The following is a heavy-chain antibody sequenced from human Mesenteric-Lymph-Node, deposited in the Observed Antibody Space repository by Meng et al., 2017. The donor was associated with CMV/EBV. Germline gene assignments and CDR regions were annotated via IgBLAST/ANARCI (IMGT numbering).Heavy chain of an antibody. D-gene: IGHD3-3*01. CDR2: MSPNSGNT. V-gene: IGHV1-8*03. J-gene: IGHJ5*02. CDR1: FTSYA. Sequence: FTSYAISWVLQATEQGLERMGWMSPNSGNTGYAQQCQSRVTIARNTSISTAYMELSSLRSEDTAVYYCARGMGRITIFGVAPNWFDPWGQGTLVTVSS. CDR3: ARGMGRITIFGVAPNWFDP.